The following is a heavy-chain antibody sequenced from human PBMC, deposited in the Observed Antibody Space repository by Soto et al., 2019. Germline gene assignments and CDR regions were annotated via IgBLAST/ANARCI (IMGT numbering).Heavy chain of an antibody. Sequence: PSETLSLTYSVSGDSINSDKYYWGWIRQPPGKGLEWIGRIYFRGNTYYNPSLQTRVTISLDKSKSQFSLKLNSVTAADSAVYFCARLEGLATISYYFDFWGQGALVTVSS. CDR2: IYFRGNT. J-gene: IGHJ4*02. V-gene: IGHV4-39*01. CDR1: GDSINSDKYY. D-gene: IGHD3-9*01. CDR3: ARLEGLATISYYFDF.